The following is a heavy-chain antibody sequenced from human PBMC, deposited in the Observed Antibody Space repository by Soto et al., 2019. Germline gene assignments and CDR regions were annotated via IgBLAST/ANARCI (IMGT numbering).Heavy chain of an antibody. Sequence: SVKVSCKASGGTFSSYAISWVRQAPGQGLEWMGGIIPIFGTANYAQKFQGRVTITADESTSTAYMELSSLRSEETAVYYCARVTDATIVTSPLFDYWGQGTLVTVSS. V-gene: IGHV1-69*13. J-gene: IGHJ4*02. CDR2: IIPIFGTA. D-gene: IGHD2-15*01. CDR1: GGTFSSYA. CDR3: ARVTDATIVTSPLFDY.